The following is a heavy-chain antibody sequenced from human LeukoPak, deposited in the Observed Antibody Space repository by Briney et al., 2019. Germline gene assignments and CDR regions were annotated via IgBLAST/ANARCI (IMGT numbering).Heavy chain of an antibody. V-gene: IGHV4-59*08. J-gene: IGHJ3*02. Sequence: SETLSLTCTVSGGSISSYYWSWIRQPPGKGLEWIGYIYYSGSTNYNPSLKSRVTISVDTSKNQFSLELSSVTAADTAVYYCARAVSVAGNPRVAFDIWGQGTMVTVSS. CDR3: ARAVSVAGNPRVAFDI. D-gene: IGHD6-19*01. CDR2: IYYSGST. CDR1: GGSISSYY.